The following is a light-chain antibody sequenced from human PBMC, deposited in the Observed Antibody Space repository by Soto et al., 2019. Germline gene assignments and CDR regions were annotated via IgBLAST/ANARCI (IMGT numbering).Light chain of an antibody. V-gene: IGKV3-20*01. J-gene: IGKJ1*01. Sequence: EIVLTQSPGTLSLSPGERATLSCRASQSVSSNYLAWYQQKPGQTPRLLIYGASSRATGIPDRFSGSGSGTDVTLTISRLEPEDFAVFYCQQYGSSPWTFGQGTKVEIK. CDR1: QSVSSNY. CDR2: GAS. CDR3: QQYGSSPWT.